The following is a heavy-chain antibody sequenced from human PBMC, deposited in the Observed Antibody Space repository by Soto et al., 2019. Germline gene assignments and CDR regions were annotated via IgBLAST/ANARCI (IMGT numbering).Heavy chain of an antibody. J-gene: IGHJ6*02. CDR3: AKAGTFMHX. Sequence: QPGGSLRLSCAASGFTFSGYAMSWVRQAPGKGLEWVSSISCSGGSTYCADSVKGRFTISRDNSKNKLYLQMKSLRAEDTAVYYCAKAGTFMHXWGQGTTVTVS. CDR1: GFTFSGYA. V-gene: IGHV3-23*01. CDR2: ISCSGGST. D-gene: IGHD1-1*01.